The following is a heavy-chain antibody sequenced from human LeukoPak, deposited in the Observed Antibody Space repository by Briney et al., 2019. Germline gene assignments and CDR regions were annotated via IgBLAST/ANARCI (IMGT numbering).Heavy chain of an antibody. J-gene: IGHJ3*02. D-gene: IGHD3-22*01. CDR3: AKYYYDSSGFSGAFDI. Sequence: GGSLRLSCAASGFTFSSYAMSWVRQAPGKGLEWVSAISGSGGSTYYAGSVKGRFTISRDNSKNTLYLQMNSLRAEDTAVYYCAKYYYDSSGFSGAFDIWGQGTMVTVSS. CDR2: ISGSGGST. CDR1: GFTFSSYA. V-gene: IGHV3-23*01.